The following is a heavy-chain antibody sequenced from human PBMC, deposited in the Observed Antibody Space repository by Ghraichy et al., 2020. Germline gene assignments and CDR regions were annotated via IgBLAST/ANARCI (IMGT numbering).Heavy chain of an antibody. CDR3: AREWYPLYFDY. V-gene: IGHV3-21*01. D-gene: IGHD2-15*01. CDR1: GFTFGHFS. Sequence: GESLNISCAASGFTFGHFSVTWVRQAPGKGLEWVSSISSSSEYIYYADSVKGRFTISRNNAENSLFLHLNSMRAEDTAVYFCAREWYPLYFDYWGQGTPVTVSS. J-gene: IGHJ4*02. CDR2: ISSSSEYI.